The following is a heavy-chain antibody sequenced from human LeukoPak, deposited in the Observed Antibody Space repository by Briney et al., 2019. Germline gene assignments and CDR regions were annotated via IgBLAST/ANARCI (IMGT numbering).Heavy chain of an antibody. J-gene: IGHJ4*02. Sequence: GGSLRLSCAASGFTFSSYGMHWVRQAPGKGLEWVAVIWYDGSNKYYADSVKGRFTISRDNSKNTLYLQMNSLRAEDTAVYYCARFRGYSYGGNDYGGQGTLVTVSS. CDR2: IWYDGSNK. CDR1: GFTFSSYG. D-gene: IGHD5-18*01. V-gene: IGHV3-33*01. CDR3: ARFRGYSYGGNDY.